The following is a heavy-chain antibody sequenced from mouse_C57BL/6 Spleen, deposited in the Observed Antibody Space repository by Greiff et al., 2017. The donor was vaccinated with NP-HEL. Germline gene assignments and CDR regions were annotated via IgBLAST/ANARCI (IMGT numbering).Heavy chain of an antibody. V-gene: IGHV1-64*01. CDR1: GYTFTSYW. CDR2: IHPNSGST. D-gene: IGHD3-1*01. CDR3: ARSGDPWYFDV. Sequence: QVQLKQPGAELVKPGASVKLSCKASGYTFTSYWMHWVKQRPGQGLEWIGMIHPNSGSTNYNEKFKSKATLTVDKSSSTAYMQLSSLTSEDSAVYYCARSGDPWYFDVWGTGTTVTVSS. J-gene: IGHJ1*03.